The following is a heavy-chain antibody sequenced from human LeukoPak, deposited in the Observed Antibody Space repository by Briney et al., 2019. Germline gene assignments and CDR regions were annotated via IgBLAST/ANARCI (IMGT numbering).Heavy chain of an antibody. CDR2: IKQDGTEK. CDR1: GFTFSTYW. CDR3: ASPFHVAADL. V-gene: IGHV3-7*01. J-gene: IGHJ2*01. D-gene: IGHD2-21*01. Sequence: PGGSLRLSCAASGFTFSTYWMTWVRQAPGKGLEWVANIKQDGTEKNYVDSVKGRFTISRDNAKNSLYLQMNSLRAEDTAVYYCASPFHVAADLWGRGTLVTVSS.